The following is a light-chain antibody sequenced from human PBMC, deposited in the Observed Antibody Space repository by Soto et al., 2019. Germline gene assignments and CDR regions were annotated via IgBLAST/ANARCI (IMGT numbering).Light chain of an antibody. CDR2: EVS. CDR3: SSYTSSNTPYV. Sequence: QSVLTQPASVSGSPGQSITISCTGTSSDVGGYDYVSWYQLHPGKAPKLILFEVSNRPSGVSYRFSGSKSGNTASLTISGLQAEDEADYYCSSYTSSNTPYVFGTGTKVTVL. V-gene: IGLV2-14*01. CDR1: SSDVGGYDY. J-gene: IGLJ1*01.